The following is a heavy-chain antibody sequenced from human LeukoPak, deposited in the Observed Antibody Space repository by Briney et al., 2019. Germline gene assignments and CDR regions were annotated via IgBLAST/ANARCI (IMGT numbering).Heavy chain of an antibody. CDR1: GFTFSSYW. J-gene: IGHJ6*03. CDR2: IKQDGSEK. V-gene: IGHV3-7*01. Sequence: GGSLRLSCAASGFTFSSYWMSWVRQAPGKGLEWVANIKQDGSEKYYVDSVKGRFTISRDNAKNTLYLQMNSLRAEDTAVYYCARARFGGNSGYYMDVWGKGTTVTVSS. CDR3: ARARFGGNSGYYMDV. D-gene: IGHD4-23*01.